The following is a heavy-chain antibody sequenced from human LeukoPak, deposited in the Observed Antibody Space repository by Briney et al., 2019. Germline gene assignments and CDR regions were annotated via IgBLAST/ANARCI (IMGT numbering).Heavy chain of an antibody. J-gene: IGHJ5*02. Sequence: SETLSLTCTVSGGSISSYYWSWIRQPPGKGLEWIGYIYYSGSTNYNPSLKSRVTISVDTSKNQFSLKLSSVTAADTAVYYCARYVTMVRGSWFDPWGQGTLVTVSS. CDR1: GGSISSYY. D-gene: IGHD3-10*01. CDR3: ARYVTMVRGSWFDP. V-gene: IGHV4-59*01. CDR2: IYYSGST.